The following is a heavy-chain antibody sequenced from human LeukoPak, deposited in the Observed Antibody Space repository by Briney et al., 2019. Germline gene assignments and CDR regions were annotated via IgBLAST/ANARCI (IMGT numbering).Heavy chain of an antibody. D-gene: IGHD3-22*01. J-gene: IGHJ3*01. CDR2: INHSGST. Sequence: SETLSLTCAVYGGSFSGYYWSWIRQPPGKGLEWIGEINHSGSTNYNPSPKSRVTISVDTSKNQFSLKLSSVTAADTAMYYCASRPRDSSGYVPWGQGTMVTVSS. V-gene: IGHV4-34*01. CDR1: GGSFSGYY. CDR3: ASRPRDSSGYVP.